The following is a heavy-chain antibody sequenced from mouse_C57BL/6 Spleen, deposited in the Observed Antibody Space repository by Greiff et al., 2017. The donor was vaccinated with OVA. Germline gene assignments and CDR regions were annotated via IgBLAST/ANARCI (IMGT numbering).Heavy chain of an antibody. CDR2: INPNNGGT. Sequence: EVQLQQSGPELVKPGASVKISCKASGYTFTDYYMNWVKQSHGKSLEWIGDINPNNGGTSYNQKFKGKATLTVDKSSSTAYMELRSLTSEDSAVYYCARENDYDGLFFDYWGQGTTLTVSS. CDR1: GYTFTDYY. V-gene: IGHV1-26*01. J-gene: IGHJ2*01. CDR3: ARENDYDGLFFDY. D-gene: IGHD2-4*01.